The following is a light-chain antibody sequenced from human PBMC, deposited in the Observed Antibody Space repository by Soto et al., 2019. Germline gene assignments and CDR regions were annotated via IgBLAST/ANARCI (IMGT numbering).Light chain of an antibody. V-gene: IGLV1-44*01. J-gene: IGLJ1*01. CDR1: SSNIGTNT. Sequence: QSVMTEAPCGSRTPGQRVTISCSGSSSNIGTNTANWYQQLPGTAPKLLIYSHNYRPSGVPDRFSASKSGTSASLAISGLQSEDEADYYCAAWDDSLSGYVFGHWTKVAVL. CDR2: SHN. CDR3: AAWDDSLSGYV.